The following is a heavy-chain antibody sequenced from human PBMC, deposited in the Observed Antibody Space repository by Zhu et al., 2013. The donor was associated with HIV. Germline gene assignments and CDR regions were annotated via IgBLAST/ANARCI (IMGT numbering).Heavy chain of an antibody. CDR2: INPSGGNS. Sequence: VQSGAAVVRPGASVKISCQTYGYIFTSHYIHWVRQAPGQGLQWMGVINPSGGNSTYGQKFKGRVSMTRDTTIDTAYMELTGLRSDDTAVYYCGRNMGVNFWIGYTDVWGQGTPVTVSS. V-gene: IGHV1-46*03. J-gene: IGHJ6*02. D-gene: IGHD3-3*01. CDR1: GYIFTSHY. CDR3: GRNMGVNFWIGYTDV.